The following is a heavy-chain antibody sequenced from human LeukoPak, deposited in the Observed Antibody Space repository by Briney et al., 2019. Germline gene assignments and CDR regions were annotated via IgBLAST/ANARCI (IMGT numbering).Heavy chain of an antibody. J-gene: IGHJ4*02. Sequence: SETLSLTCTVSGYSISSGYYWGWIRQPPGKGLEWIGTIYHTGSTFYNPSLKSRVTISVDTSKNQFSLKMRSVTAADTAVYYCARHVGDTYYFDYWGRGTLVTVSS. CDR2: IYHTGST. V-gene: IGHV4-38-2*02. D-gene: IGHD2-15*01. CDR3: ARHVGDTYYFDY. CDR1: GYSISSGYY.